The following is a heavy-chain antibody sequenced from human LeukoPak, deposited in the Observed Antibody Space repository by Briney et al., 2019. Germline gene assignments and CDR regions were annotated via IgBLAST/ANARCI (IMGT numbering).Heavy chain of an antibody. Sequence: GGSLRLSCAASGFTFSSYSMNWVRQAPGKGLEWVSYISSSSSTIYYADSVKGRFTISRDNSKNTLYLQMNSLRPEDTAIYYCAKEYSEYYRDTSGYFGSFDYWGQGTLVTVSS. CDR2: ISSSSSTI. D-gene: IGHD3-22*01. CDR3: AKEYSEYYRDTSGYFGSFDY. V-gene: IGHV3-48*01. J-gene: IGHJ4*02. CDR1: GFTFSSYS.